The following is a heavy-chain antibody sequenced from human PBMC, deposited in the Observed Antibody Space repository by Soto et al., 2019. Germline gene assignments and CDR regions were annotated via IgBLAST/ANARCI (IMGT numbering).Heavy chain of an antibody. D-gene: IGHD2-15*01. Sequence: QMQLQESGPGLVKPSGTLSLTCTVSGVSINSANWWTWVRQSPGKGLEWIGEIYHSGSTNFNPSLECRVTISVENSKNQFYLELISVTAADTAVYYCARYCGGGNCYLGAFDIWGQGRMVTVSS. J-gene: IGHJ3*02. CDR2: IYHSGST. CDR1: GVSINSANW. V-gene: IGHV4-4*02. CDR3: ARYCGGGNCYLGAFDI.